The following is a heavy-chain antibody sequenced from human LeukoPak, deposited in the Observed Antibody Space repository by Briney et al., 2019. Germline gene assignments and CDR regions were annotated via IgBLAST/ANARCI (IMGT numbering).Heavy chain of an antibody. CDR1: GYSFTNYW. CDR2: IYPGDSDT. CDR3: ASRLAHNWSDVNWFDP. J-gene: IGHJ5*02. V-gene: IGHV5-51*01. Sequence: GESLKISCKGSGYSFTNYWIGWVRQMPGKGLDWMGIIYPGDSDTRYSPSFQGQVTISADKSISTAYLQWSSLKASDTAMYFCASRLAHNWSDVNWFDPWGQGTLVTVSS. D-gene: IGHD1-20*01.